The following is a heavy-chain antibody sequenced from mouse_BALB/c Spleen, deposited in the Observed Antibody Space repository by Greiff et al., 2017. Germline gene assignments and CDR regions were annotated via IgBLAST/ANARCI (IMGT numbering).Heavy chain of an antibody. CDR1: GFTFSSYG. CDR2: INSNGGST. D-gene: IGHD4-1*01. Sequence: EVQLVESGGGLVQPGGSLKLSCAASGFTFSSYGMSWVRQTPDKRLELVATINSNGGSTYYPDSVKGRFTIPRDNAKNTLYLQMSSLKSEDTAMYYCARKELGGAMDYWGQGTSVTVSS. CDR3: ARKELGGAMDY. J-gene: IGHJ4*01. V-gene: IGHV5-6-3*01.